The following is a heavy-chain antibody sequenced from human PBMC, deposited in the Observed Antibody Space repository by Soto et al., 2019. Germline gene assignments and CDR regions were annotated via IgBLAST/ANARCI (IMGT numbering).Heavy chain of an antibody. CDR3: ARDFGIAVAGTGDY. CDR2: ISAYNRNT. D-gene: IGHD6-19*01. J-gene: IGHJ4*02. V-gene: IGHV1-18*01. Sequence: ASVKVSCKASGYTFTSYGISWVRQAPGQGLEWMVCISAYNRNTNYAQKLQGRVTMTTDTSTSTAYMELRSLRSDDTAVYYCARDFGIAVAGTGDYWGQGTLVTVSS. CDR1: GYTFTSYG.